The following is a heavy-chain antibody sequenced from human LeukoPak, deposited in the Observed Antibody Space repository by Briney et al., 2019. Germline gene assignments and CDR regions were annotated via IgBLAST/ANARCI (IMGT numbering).Heavy chain of an antibody. CDR3: ARALYYYDSSGYYSDY. CDR2: ISAYNGNT. CDR1: GYTFTSYG. J-gene: IGHJ4*02. V-gene: IGHV1-18*01. D-gene: IGHD3-22*01. Sequence: ASVKVSCKASGYTFTSYGISWVRQAPGQGLEWMGWISAYNGNTNYAQKLQGRVTMTTDTSTSTAYMELRSLRSDDTAVYYCARALYYYDSSGYYSDYWGQGTLVTVSS.